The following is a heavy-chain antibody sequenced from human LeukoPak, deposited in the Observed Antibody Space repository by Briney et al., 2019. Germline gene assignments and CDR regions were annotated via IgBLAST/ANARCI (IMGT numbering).Heavy chain of an antibody. CDR1: GGSISSSSYY. CDR3: ARRRGTCSSASCYGFDP. CDR2: IYYSGST. J-gene: IGHJ5*02. Sequence: AETESLTCTVSGGSISSSSYYWGWIRQPPGKGLEWIGSIYYSGSTYYNPSLKSRVTISVDTSKNQFSLKLSSVTAADTAVYYCARRRGTCSSASCYGFDPWGQGTPVTSSS. D-gene: IGHD2-2*01. V-gene: IGHV4-39*01.